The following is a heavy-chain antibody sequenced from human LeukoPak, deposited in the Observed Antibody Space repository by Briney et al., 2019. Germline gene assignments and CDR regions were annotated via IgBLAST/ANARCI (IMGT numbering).Heavy chain of an antibody. Sequence: GRSLRLSCAASGFTFSSYGMHWVRQAPGKGLGWVAVIWYDGSNKYYADSVKGRFTISRDNSKNTLYLQMNSLRAEDAAVYYCARDHGCSSTSCYVAYYGMDVWGKGTTVTVSS. CDR3: ARDHGCSSTSCYVAYYGMDV. V-gene: IGHV3-33*01. J-gene: IGHJ6*04. D-gene: IGHD2-2*01. CDR2: IWYDGSNK. CDR1: GFTFSSYG.